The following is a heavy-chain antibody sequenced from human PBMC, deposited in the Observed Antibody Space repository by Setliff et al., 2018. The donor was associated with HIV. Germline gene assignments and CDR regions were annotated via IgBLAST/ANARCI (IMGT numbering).Heavy chain of an antibody. D-gene: IGHD1-26*01. J-gene: IGHJ5*02. Sequence: GSLRLSCAASGFTFSSYWMHWVRQAPGKGLVWVSHISHDGSSTNYADSVKGRFTISRDNAKNTLYLQMNSLRAEDTAVYYCARDRKSGSYQGGFDPWGQGTLVTVSS. CDR2: ISHDGSST. CDR3: ARDRKSGSYQGGFDP. CDR1: GFTFSSYW. V-gene: IGHV3-74*01.